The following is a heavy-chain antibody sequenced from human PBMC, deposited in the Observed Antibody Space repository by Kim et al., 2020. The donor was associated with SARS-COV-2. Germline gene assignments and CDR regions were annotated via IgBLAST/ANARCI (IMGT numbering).Heavy chain of an antibody. CDR2: IKEDGSET. CDR3: AKGARSVDFH. Sequence: GGSLRLSCAASGFTFSGCWMYWVRQSPGKGLEWVGTIKEDGSETYYVDSVKGRFTISRDNAKNSLYLQMNSLRDEDTAMYYCAKGARSVDFHWGQGTPVTISS. CDR1: GFTFSGCW. V-gene: IGHV3-7*03. J-gene: IGHJ4*01. D-gene: IGHD3-3*01.